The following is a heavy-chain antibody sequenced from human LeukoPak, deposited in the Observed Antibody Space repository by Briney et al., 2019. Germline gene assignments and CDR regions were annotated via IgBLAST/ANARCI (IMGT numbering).Heavy chain of an antibody. Sequence: SETLSLTCAVSGYSISSGYYWGWIRQPPGKGLEWIGSIYHSGSTYYNPSLKSRVTISVDTSKNQFSLKLSSVTAADTAVYYCARHFQPMVRGAITPYWGQGTLVTVSS. CDR2: IYHSGST. J-gene: IGHJ4*02. CDR1: GYSISSGYY. V-gene: IGHV4-38-2*01. CDR3: ARHFQPMVRGAITPY. D-gene: IGHD3-10*01.